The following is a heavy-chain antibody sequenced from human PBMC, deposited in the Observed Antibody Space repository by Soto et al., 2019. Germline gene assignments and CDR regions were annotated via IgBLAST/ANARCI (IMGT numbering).Heavy chain of an antibody. Sequence: KPSETLSLTCAVYGGSFSGYYWSWIRQPPGKGLEWIGEINHSGSTNYNPSLKSRVTISVDTSKNQFSLKLSSVTAADTAVYYCEVTNEGLDYWGQGTLVTVSS. D-gene: IGHD1-1*01. CDR1: GGSFSGYY. CDR3: EVTNEGLDY. J-gene: IGHJ4*02. V-gene: IGHV4-34*01. CDR2: INHSGST.